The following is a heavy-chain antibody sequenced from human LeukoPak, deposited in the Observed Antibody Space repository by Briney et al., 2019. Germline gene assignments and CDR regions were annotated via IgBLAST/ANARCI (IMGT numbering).Heavy chain of an antibody. J-gene: IGHJ4*02. V-gene: IGHV4-39*06. CDR1: GDPLNDNLYY. Sequence: SETLSLTCTVSGDPLNDNLYYWGCIRQAPGKGLEWIGAFYSSGSTSSHSSLKSRVTISVDTSRTQLALKLDSVTDTDTAVYYCVRDGRFDSACFDSWGPGILVTVSS. CDR3: VRDGRFDSACFDS. CDR2: FYSSGST. D-gene: IGHD6-19*01.